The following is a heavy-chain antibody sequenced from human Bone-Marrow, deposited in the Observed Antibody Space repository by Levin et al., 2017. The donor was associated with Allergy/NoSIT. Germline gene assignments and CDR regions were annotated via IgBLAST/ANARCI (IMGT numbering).Heavy chain of an antibody. J-gene: IGHJ6*02. CDR2: LIPIFRTT. Sequence: GASVKVSCKASGGTFSSHGISWVRQAPGQGLEWMGGLIPIFRTTNYAQKFQGRVTITADESTSTAYMELSSLRSEDTAVYYCASCLEAAAGPYDYDGMDVWGQGTTVTVSS. D-gene: IGHD6-13*01. V-gene: IGHV1-69*13. CDR1: GGTFSSHG. CDR3: ASCLEAAAGPYDYDGMDV.